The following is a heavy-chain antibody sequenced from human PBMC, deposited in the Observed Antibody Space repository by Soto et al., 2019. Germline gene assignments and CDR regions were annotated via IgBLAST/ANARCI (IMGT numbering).Heavy chain of an antibody. CDR3: ASSPQVTIFGVVTTRWFDP. CDR2: IIPIFGTA. V-gene: IGHV1-69*13. D-gene: IGHD3-3*01. CDR1: GGTFISYA. Sequence: SVKVSFKASGGTFISYAISWVRQAPGQGLEWMGGIIPIFGTANYAQKFQGRVAITADESTSTAYMELSSLRSEDTAVYYCASSPQVTIFGVVTTRWFDPWGQGTLVTVS. J-gene: IGHJ5*02.